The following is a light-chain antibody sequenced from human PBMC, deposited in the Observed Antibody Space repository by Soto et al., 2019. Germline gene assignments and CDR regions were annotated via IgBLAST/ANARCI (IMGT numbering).Light chain of an antibody. Sequence: QSALTQPASVSGSPGQSITISCTGTSSDVGNYNLVSWYQQHPGKAPKLMIYEVSKRPSGVSNRFSGSKSGNTASLTISGLQAEDEADYYCCSYAGSSISVVFGGGTKLTVL. CDR3: CSYAGSSISVV. CDR1: SSDVGNYNL. J-gene: IGLJ2*01. V-gene: IGLV2-23*02. CDR2: EVS.